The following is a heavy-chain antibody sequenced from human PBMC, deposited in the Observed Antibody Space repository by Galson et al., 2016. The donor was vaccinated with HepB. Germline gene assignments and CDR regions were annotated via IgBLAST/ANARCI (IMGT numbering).Heavy chain of an antibody. V-gene: IGHV3-53*04. D-gene: IGHD2-8*01. CDR1: GFTVGSHY. CDR2: IYSGGTT. Sequence: SLRLSCAASGFTVGSHYMSWIRQAPGKGLEWVSIIYSGGTTYYADSVQGRFAISRHNSENTLYLQMNSLKAEDTAVYYCARDLGYCTKTGCVRNWFDPWGQGTLVTVSS. J-gene: IGHJ5*02. CDR3: ARDLGYCTKTGCVRNWFDP.